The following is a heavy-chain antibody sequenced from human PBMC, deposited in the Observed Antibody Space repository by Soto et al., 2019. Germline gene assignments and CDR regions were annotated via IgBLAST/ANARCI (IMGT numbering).Heavy chain of an antibody. D-gene: IGHD2-2*01. J-gene: IGHJ5*02. CDR2: IYHSGIT. Sequence: QLQLQESGSGLVKPSQTLSLTCAVSGGSISSGYSWSWIRQPPGKGLEWIGYIYHSGITYYNPSLKSRVTISVDRSKNQFSLKLSSVTAADTAVYYCARGYCSITSCSNWLDPLGQGTLVTVAS. CDR3: ARGYCSITSCSNWLDP. CDR1: GGSISSGYS. V-gene: IGHV4-30-2*01.